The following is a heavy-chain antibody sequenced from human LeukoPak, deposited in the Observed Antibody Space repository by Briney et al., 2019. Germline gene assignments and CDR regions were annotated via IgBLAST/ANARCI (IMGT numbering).Heavy chain of an antibody. CDR1: GGTFSSYA. CDR3: ARGYYDFWSGSDAFDI. D-gene: IGHD3-3*01. V-gene: IGHV1-69*13. Sequence: SVKVSCKASGGTFSSYAISWVRQAPGQGLEWMGGITPIFGTANYAQKFQGRVTITADESTSTAYMELSSLRSEDTAVYYCARGYYDFWSGSDAFDIWGQGTMVTVSS. J-gene: IGHJ3*02. CDR2: ITPIFGTA.